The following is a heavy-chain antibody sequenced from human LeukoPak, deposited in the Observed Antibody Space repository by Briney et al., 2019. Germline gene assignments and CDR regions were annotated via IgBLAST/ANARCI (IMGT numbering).Heavy chain of an antibody. CDR1: GFTFSSYG. V-gene: IGHV3-33*01. Sequence: GGSLRLSCAASGFTFSSYGMHWVRQAPAKGLEWVAVIWYDGTNTYYADSVKGRFTISRDNSKNTLYLQMNSLRAEDTAVYYCARDFCSGGSCYPDAFDIWGQGTMVTVSS. D-gene: IGHD2-15*01. CDR2: IWYDGTNT. CDR3: ARDFCSGGSCYPDAFDI. J-gene: IGHJ3*02.